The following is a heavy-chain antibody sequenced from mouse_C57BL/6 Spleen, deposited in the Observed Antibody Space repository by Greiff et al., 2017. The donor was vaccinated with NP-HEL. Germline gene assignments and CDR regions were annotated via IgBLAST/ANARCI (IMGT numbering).Heavy chain of an antibody. CDR2: INPNNGGT. D-gene: IGHD3-2*02. CDR3: ATDSSGYWSAY. V-gene: IGHV1-26*01. Sequence: EVQLQQSGPELVKPGASVKISCKASGYTFTDYYMNWVKQSHGKSLEWIGDINPNNGGTSYNQKFKGKATLTVDKSSSTAYMELRSLTSEDSAVYYCATDSSGYWSAYWGQGTLVTVSA. CDR1: GYTFTDYY. J-gene: IGHJ3*01.